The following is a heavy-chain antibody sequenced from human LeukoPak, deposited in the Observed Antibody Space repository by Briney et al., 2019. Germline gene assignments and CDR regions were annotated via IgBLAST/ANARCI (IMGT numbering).Heavy chain of an antibody. D-gene: IGHD6-19*01. V-gene: IGHV4-38-2*02. CDR3: ARHVASTVAGTVGYFQH. CDR2: IYYSGST. CDR1: GYSISSGYY. J-gene: IGHJ1*01. Sequence: SETLSLTCTVSGYSISSGYYWGWIRQPPGKGLEWIGSIYYSGSTYYNPSLKSRVTISVDTSKNQFSLKLSSVTAADTAVYYCARHVASTVAGTVGYFQHWGQGTLVTVSS.